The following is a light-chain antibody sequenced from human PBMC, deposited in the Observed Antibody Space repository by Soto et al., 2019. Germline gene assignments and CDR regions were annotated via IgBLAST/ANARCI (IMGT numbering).Light chain of an antibody. CDR2: RNN. Sequence: QSVLTQPPSASATPGQSVTISCSGSSSNVGSNYVSWYQQIPGTAPKLLIYRNNQRPSGVPDRFSGSKSGTSASLAISGLRPEDEADCYCASWDDSLSGWVFGGGTKLTVL. V-gene: IGLV1-47*01. J-gene: IGLJ3*02. CDR1: SSNVGSNY. CDR3: ASWDDSLSGWV.